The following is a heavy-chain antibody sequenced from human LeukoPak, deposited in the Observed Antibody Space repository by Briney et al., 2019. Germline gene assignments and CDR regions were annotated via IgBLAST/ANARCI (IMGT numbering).Heavy chain of an antibody. J-gene: IGHJ4*02. Sequence: SETLSLTCTVSGGSISSYYWSWIRQPPGKRLEWIGHIYYSGTNYNPSLKSRVTISVDTSKNQFSLNPSSVTAADTAVYYCARQSWNGTYFYWGQGTLVNVSS. D-gene: IGHD1-26*01. CDR3: ARQSWNGTYFY. CDR2: IYYSGT. CDR1: GGSISSYY. V-gene: IGHV4-59*08.